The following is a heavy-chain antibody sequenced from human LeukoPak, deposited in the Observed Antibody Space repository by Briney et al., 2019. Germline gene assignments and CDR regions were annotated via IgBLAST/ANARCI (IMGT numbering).Heavy chain of an antibody. J-gene: IGHJ4*02. D-gene: IGHD6-19*01. V-gene: IGHV4-4*09. CDR1: GGSFSIYY. CDR2: IYTNGST. Sequence: SETLSLTCTVSGGSFSIYYWSWIRHPPGEGLECIGYIYTNGSTNYTPSLKSQDTISVETPSNQYSLKLSSVTAADTAVYYCARHRSVYRSGVLDYWGQGTLVTVSS. CDR3: ARHRSVYRSGVLDY.